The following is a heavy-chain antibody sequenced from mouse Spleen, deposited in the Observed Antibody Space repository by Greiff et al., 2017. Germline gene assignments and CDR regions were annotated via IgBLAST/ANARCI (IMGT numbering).Heavy chain of an antibody. V-gene: IGHV5-6*02. CDR2: ISSGGSYT. CDR3: ARHGVAYDYGFAY. Sequence: DVKLVESGGDLVKPGGSLKLSCAASGFTFSSYGMSWVRQTPDKRLEWVATISSGGSYTYYPDSVKGRFTISRDNAKNTLYLQMSSLKSEDTAMYYCARHGVAYDYGFAYWGQGTLVTVSA. D-gene: IGHD2-4*01. CDR1: GFTFSSYG. J-gene: IGHJ3*01.